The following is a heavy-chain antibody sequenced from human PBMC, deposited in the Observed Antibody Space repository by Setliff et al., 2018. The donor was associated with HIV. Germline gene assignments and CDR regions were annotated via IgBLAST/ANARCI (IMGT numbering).Heavy chain of an antibody. V-gene: IGHV1-69*06. Sequence: SVKVSCKASGGTFSTYSMNWVRQAPGQGLEWMGGIIPFFRTTNYAQKFQGRVTVTADISTSTAYMELRSLRSDDTAVYYCVRDETGDRWYFDSWGQGTLVTVSS. CDR1: GGTFSTYS. CDR2: IIPFFRTT. J-gene: IGHJ4*02. CDR3: VRDETGDRWYFDS. D-gene: IGHD7-27*01.